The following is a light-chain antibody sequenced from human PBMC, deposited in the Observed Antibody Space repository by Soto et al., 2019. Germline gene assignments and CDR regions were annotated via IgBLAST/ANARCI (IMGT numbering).Light chain of an antibody. Sequence: EIVLTQSPGTLSSSPGERATLSCRASQSVSISYLAWYQQRPGQAPRLLIYGASSRATGIPDRFSGSGSGTDFTLTINRLEPEDFAVYYCQQYDSSPPFALTFGGGTKVDIK. V-gene: IGKV3-20*01. CDR2: GAS. J-gene: IGKJ4*01. CDR3: QQYDSSPPFALT. CDR1: QSVSISY.